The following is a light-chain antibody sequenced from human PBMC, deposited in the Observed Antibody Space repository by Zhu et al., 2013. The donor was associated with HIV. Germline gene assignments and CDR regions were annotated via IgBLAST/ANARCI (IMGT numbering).Light chain of an antibody. CDR3: QQYDDLPRT. J-gene: IGKJ4*01. CDR1: QSVSSN. V-gene: IGKV3-20*01. CDR2: GAS. Sequence: EIVLTQSPGTLSLSPGERATLSCRASQSVSSNLVWYQQRPGRAPRLLIFGASSRATGIPDRFSGSGSGTDFTLTVSSLEPEDSAVYYCQQYDDLPRTFGGGTKVEIK.